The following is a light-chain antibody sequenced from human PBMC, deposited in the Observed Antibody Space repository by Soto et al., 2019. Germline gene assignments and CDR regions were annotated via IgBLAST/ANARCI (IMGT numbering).Light chain of an antibody. CDR2: GAS. CDR1: QSISHF. CDR3: QQYYNWPRT. V-gene: IGKV3-15*01. Sequence: IVLTQSPATLSLSPWERSTLSCRASQSISHFLAWYQQRPGQAPRLLIYGASTRATGIPARFSGSGSGTEFTLTISSLRSEDFAVYFCQQYYNWPRTFGQGTKVDIK. J-gene: IGKJ1*01.